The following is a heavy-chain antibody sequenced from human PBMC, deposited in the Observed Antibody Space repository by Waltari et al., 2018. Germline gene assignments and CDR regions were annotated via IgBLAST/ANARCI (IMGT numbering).Heavy chain of an antibody. V-gene: IGHV3-66*01. CDR2: IYSDGNT. Sequence: EGQLVESGGGLVQPGGSLRLTCAASGITVSNSYMSWVRQAPGMGLEWVSVIYSDGNTYYADSVKGRFTISRDSSKNTLFLQMNSLRVEDTAVYYCARDGYIGRAGYWGQGALVTVSS. D-gene: IGHD5-12*01. CDR1: GITVSNSY. CDR3: ARDGYIGRAGY. J-gene: IGHJ4*02.